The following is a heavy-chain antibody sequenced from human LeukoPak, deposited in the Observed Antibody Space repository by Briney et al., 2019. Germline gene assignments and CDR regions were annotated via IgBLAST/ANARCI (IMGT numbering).Heavy chain of an antibody. CDR3: ARQERDGYYFDY. Sequence: SQTLSLTCTVSGGSISSGDYYWSWIRQPPGKGLEWIGYIYYSGSTNYNPSLKSRVTISVDTSKNQFSLKLSSVTAADTAVYYCARQERDGYYFDYWGQGTLVTVSS. J-gene: IGHJ4*02. CDR2: IYYSGST. V-gene: IGHV4-61*08. CDR1: GGSISSGDYY. D-gene: IGHD5-24*01.